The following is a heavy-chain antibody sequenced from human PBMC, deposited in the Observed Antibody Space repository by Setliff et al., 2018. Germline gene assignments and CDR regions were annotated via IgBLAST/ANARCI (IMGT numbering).Heavy chain of an antibody. CDR2: VYYRGST. Sequence: SETLSLTCAVSDYSISSGYYWGWIRQPPGKGLEWIGSVYYRGSTYYNPSLKSRVTMSVDASKNQFSLKLSSVTAADTAAYYCARGDSSGYYYILFDFWGQGTLVTVSS. CDR3: ARGDSSGYYYILFDF. D-gene: IGHD3-22*01. CDR1: DYSISSGYY. J-gene: IGHJ4*02. V-gene: IGHV4-38-2*01.